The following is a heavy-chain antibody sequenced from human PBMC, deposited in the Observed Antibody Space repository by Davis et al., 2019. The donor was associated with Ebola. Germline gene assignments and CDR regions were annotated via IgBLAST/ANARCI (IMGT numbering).Heavy chain of an antibody. J-gene: IGHJ4*02. D-gene: IGHD3-3*01. CDR2: IYYSGST. CDR3: AGPRGLLRFLEWLSFDY. CDR1: GGSISSSSYY. V-gene: IGHV4-39*01. Sequence: MPSETLSLTCTVSGGSISSSSYYWGWIRQPPGKGLEWIGSIYYSGSTYYNPSLKSRVTISVDTSKNQFSLKLSSVTAADTAVYYCAGPRGLLRFLEWLSFDYWGQGTLVTVSS.